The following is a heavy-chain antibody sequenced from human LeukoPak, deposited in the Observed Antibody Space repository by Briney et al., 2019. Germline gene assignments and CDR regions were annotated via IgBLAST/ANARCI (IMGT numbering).Heavy chain of an antibody. J-gene: IGHJ4*02. V-gene: IGHV3-20*04. D-gene: IGHD6-19*01. CDR2: INWSGGST. CDR1: GFTFDDYG. CDR3: ARDRSASIAVVTAEIDY. Sequence: PGGSLRLSCAASGFTFDDYGMSWVRQAPGKGLEWVSGINWSGGSTGYADSVKGRFTISRDNAKNSLYLQMNGLRAEDTAVYYCARDRSASIAVVTAEIDYWGQGTLVTVSS.